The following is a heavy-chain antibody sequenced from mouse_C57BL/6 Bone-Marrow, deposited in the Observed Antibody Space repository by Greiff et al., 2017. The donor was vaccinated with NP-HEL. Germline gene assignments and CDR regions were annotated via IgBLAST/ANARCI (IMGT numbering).Heavy chain of an antibody. D-gene: IGHD2-9*01. CDR2: INPNYGTT. Sequence: VHVKQSGPELVKPGASVKISCKASGYSFTDYNMNWVKQSNGKSLEWIGVINPNYGTTSYNQKFKGKATLTVDQSSSTAYMQLNSLTSEDSAVYYCATYYGYDRPFDYWGQGTTLTVSS. V-gene: IGHV1-39*01. CDR3: ATYYGYDRPFDY. CDR1: GYSFTDYN. J-gene: IGHJ2*01.